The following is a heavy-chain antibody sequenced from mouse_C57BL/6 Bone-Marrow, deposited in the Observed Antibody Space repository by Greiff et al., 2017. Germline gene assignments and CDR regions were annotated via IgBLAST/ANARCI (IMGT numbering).Heavy chain of an antibody. CDR2: INPGSGGT. CDR3: ARAQITTVVAPYYFDY. J-gene: IGHJ2*01. CDR1: GYAFTNYL. V-gene: IGHV1-54*01. D-gene: IGHD1-1*01. Sequence: VQLQQSGAELVRPGTSVKVSCKASGYAFTNYLIEWVKQRPGQGLEWIGVINPGSGGTNYNEKVKGKATLTADKSSSTAYMQLSSLTSEDSAVYFCARAQITTVVAPYYFDYWGQGTTLTVSS.